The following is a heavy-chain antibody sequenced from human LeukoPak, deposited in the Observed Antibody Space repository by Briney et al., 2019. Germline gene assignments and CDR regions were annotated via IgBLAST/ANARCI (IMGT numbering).Heavy chain of an antibody. CDR1: GFSLSTSGMR. Sequence: SGPALVKPTQTLTLTCTFSGFSLSTSGMRVSWIRQPPGKALEWLARIDWDDDKFYSTSLKTRLTISKDASKNQVVLTMTNMDPVDTATYYCARSGFLEWSKTNYYMDVWGKGTTVTVSS. J-gene: IGHJ6*03. V-gene: IGHV2-70*04. CDR3: ARSGFLEWSKTNYYMDV. D-gene: IGHD3-3*01. CDR2: IDWDDDK.